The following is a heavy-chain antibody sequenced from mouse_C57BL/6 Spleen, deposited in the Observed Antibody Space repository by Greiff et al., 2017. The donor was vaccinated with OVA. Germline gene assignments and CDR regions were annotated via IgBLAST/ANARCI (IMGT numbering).Heavy chain of an antibody. J-gene: IGHJ1*03. CDR3: TREEYYYGSSQFYFDV. CDR1: GFTFSSYA. D-gene: IGHD1-1*01. V-gene: IGHV5-9-1*02. Sequence: EVQLVESGEGLVKPGGSLKLSCAASGFTFSSYAMSWVRQTPEKRLEWVAYISSGGDYIYYADTVKGRFTISRDNARNTLYLQMSSLKSEDTAMYYCTREEYYYGSSQFYFDVWGTGTTVTVSS. CDR2: ISSGGDYI.